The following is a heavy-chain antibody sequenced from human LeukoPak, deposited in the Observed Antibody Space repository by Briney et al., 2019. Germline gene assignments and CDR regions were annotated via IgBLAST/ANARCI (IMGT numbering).Heavy chain of an antibody. V-gene: IGHV1-2*02. J-gene: IGHJ6*02. CDR2: INPNSGGT. Sequence: GASVKVSCKASGYTFTGYYMHWVRQAPGQGLEWMGWINPNSGGTNYAQKSQGRVTMTRDTSISTAYMELSRLRSDDTAVYYCARGRISGYSPNDYGMDVWGQGTTVTVSS. CDR1: GYTFTGYY. D-gene: IGHD3-22*01. CDR3: ARGRISGYSPNDYGMDV.